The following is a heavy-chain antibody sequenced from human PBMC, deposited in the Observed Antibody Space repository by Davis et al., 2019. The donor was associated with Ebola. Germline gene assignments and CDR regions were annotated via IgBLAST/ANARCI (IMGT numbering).Heavy chain of an antibody. D-gene: IGHD2-2*01. CDR2: IRGDSSRT. J-gene: IGHJ5*02. CDR1: GFTFSSYA. V-gene: IGHV3-23*01. CDR3: ARVGLYCDSTICYHWFDP. Sequence: GESLKISCAASGFTFSSYAMSWVRQAPGKGLEWLSGIRGDSSRTYYADSVKGRFTISRDSAKNSVYLQMNSLRVEDTALYYCARVGLYCDSTICYHWFDPWGQGTLVTVSS.